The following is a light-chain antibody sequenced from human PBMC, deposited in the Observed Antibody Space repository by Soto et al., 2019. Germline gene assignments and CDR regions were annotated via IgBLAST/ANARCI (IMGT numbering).Light chain of an antibody. CDR3: QHYGAAPIT. J-gene: IGKJ5*01. V-gene: IGKV3-20*01. CDR2: GAS. Sequence: EIVLRQSHGSLSLSPGDRGTLSCRASQSVGGNVAWYQQIPGQPPKLLIFGASSRATGIPDKFSGSGSGTDFTLTISRLEPADFALYYCQHYGAAPITFGQGTRLEIK. CDR1: QSVGGN.